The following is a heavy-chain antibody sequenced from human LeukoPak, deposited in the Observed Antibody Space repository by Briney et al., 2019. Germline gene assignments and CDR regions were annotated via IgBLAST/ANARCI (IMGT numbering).Heavy chain of an antibody. J-gene: IGHJ3*02. CDR3: ARDALGYYDSSGSDAFDI. V-gene: IGHV3-7*01. Sequence: GGSLRLSCAASGFTFSSYWMSWVRQAPGKGLEWVANIKQDGSEKYYVDSVKGRFTISRDNAKNPLYLQMNSLRAEDTAVYYCARDALGYYDSSGSDAFDIWGQGTMVTVSS. CDR1: GFTFSSYW. D-gene: IGHD3-22*01. CDR2: IKQDGSEK.